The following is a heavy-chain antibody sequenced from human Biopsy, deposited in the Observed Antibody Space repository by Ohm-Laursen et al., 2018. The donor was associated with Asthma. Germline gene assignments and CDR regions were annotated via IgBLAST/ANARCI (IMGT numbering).Heavy chain of an antibody. CDR3: ARAQDYYDSRGYYRSFDY. CDR2: IYYSGST. J-gene: IGHJ4*02. V-gene: IGHV4-31*03. D-gene: IGHD3-22*01. Sequence: SQTLSLTCTVSYGSITSGGYYWTWIRRHPGKGLEWIGFIYYSGSTYYNPSLKSRVSISMDTSKNQFSLKLSSVTAADTAVYYCARAQDYYDSRGYYRSFDYWGQGTLVTVSS. CDR1: YGSITSGGYY.